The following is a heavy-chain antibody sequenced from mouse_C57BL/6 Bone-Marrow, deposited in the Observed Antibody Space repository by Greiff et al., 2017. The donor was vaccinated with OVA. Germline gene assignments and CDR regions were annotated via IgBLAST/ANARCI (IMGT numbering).Heavy chain of an antibody. CDR3: AIPRPYYYAMDY. CDR1: GYTFTSYW. J-gene: IGHJ4*01. CDR2: IHTSDSDT. V-gene: IGHV1-74*01. D-gene: IGHD2-12*01. Sequence: VKLQQPGAELVKPGASVKVSCKASGYTFTSYWMHWVKQRPGQGLEWIGRIHTSDSDTNSNQKFKGKATLTVDKSSSTDYMQLSCLTYEDSAVYYGAIPRPYYYAMDYWGQGTSVTVSS.